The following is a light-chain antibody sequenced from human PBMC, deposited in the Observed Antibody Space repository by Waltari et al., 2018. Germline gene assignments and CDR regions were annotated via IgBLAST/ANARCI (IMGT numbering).Light chain of an antibody. CDR1: SGFNVGTYR. CDR3: MIWHSSAWV. Sequence: QAVLTQPSSLSASPGASASLTCTLRSGFNVGTYRIYWYQQKPGSPPQYLLRYKSHSDKQQGSGVPSRFSGSKDASANAGILLISGLQSEDEADYYCMIWHSSAWVFGGGTKLTVL. CDR2: YKSHSDK. J-gene: IGLJ2*01. V-gene: IGLV5-45*03.